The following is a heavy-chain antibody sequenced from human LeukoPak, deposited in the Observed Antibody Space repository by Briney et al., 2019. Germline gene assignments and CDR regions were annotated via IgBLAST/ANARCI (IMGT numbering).Heavy chain of an antibody. J-gene: IGHJ5*02. CDR2: IRSKANSYAT. CDR1: GFTFSGST. Sequence: GGSLRLSCAAPGFTFSGSTIDWVRQASGKGLEWVGRIRSKANSYATGYTASVKGRFTISRDDSKNTAYLQMNSLKTEDTAVYYCTRHLDSEYYDFWSGNVGDNWFDPWGQGTLVTVSS. D-gene: IGHD3-3*01. CDR3: TRHLDSEYYDFWSGNVGDNWFDP. V-gene: IGHV3-73*01.